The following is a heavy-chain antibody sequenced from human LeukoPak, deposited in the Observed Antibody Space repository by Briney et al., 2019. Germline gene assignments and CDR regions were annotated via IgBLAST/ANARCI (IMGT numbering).Heavy chain of an antibody. CDR2: INHGGST. CDR3: ARVRVGVRDY. J-gene: IGHJ4*02. V-gene: IGHV4-34*01. CDR1: GGSFSGYY. D-gene: IGHD3-16*01. Sequence: PSETLSLTCAVYGGSFSGYYWSWIRQPPGKGLEWIGEINHGGSTNYNPSLKSRVTISVDTSKNQFSLKLSSVTAADTAVYYCARVRVGVRDYWGQGTLVTVSS.